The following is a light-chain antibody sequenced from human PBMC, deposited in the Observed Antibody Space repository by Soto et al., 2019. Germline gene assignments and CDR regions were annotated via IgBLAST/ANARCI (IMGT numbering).Light chain of an antibody. J-gene: IGLJ3*02. CDR1: SSDVGGYNY. Sequence: QSALTQPASVSGSPGQSITISCTGTSSDVGGYNYVSWYQRHPGKAPKLMIYDVSNRPSGVSNRFSGSKSGNTASLTISGLQAEDEADYYCSSYTSSSTLEWVFGGGTKLTVL. V-gene: IGLV2-14*01. CDR3: SSYTSSSTLEWV. CDR2: DVS.